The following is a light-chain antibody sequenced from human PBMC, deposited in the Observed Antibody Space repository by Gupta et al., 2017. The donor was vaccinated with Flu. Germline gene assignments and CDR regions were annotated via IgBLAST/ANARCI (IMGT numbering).Light chain of an antibody. J-gene: IGKJ4*01. Sequence: GERATLSCRASQSVGSYLAWYQQKPGQAPRLLIYDASNRATGIPARFSGSESGTDFTLTISSLEPEDFAVYYCQQRSNWPLTFGGGTKVEIK. CDR1: QSVGSY. V-gene: IGKV3-11*01. CDR3: QQRSNWPLT. CDR2: DAS.